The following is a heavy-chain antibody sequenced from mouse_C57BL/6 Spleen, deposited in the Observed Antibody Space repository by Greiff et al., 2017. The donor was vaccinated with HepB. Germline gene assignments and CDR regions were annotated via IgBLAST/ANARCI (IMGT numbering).Heavy chain of an antibody. V-gene: IGHV1-69*01. J-gene: IGHJ1*03. CDR1: GYTFTSYW. CDR3: ARGTGKWYFDV. CDR2: IDPSDSYT. Sequence: QVQLQQSGAELVMPGASVKLSCKASGYTFTSYWMHWVKQRPGQGLEWIGEIDPSDSYTKYNQKFKGKSTLTVDKSSSTAYMQLSSLTSEDSAVYYCARGTGKWYFDVWGTGTTVTVSS. D-gene: IGHD4-1*01.